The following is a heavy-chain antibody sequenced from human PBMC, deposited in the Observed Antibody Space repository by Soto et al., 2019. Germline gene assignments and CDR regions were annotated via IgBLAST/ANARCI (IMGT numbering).Heavy chain of an antibody. D-gene: IGHD6-6*01. CDR1: GGSISSGGYY. V-gene: IGHV4-31*03. CDR2: INHSGST. Sequence: SETLSLTCTVSGGSISSGGYYWSWIRQHPGKGLEWIGEINHSGSTNYNPSLKSRVTISVDTSKNQFSLKLSSVTAADTAVYYCASTSSSSSLYYYYYMDVWGKGTTVTVSS. CDR3: ASTSSSSSLYYYYYMDV. J-gene: IGHJ6*03.